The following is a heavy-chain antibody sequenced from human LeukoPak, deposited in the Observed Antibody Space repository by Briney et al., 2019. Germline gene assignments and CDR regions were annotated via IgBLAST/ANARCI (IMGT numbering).Heavy chain of an antibody. Sequence: SETLSLTCTVSGGSFSSSSDYWGWIRQPPGKGLEWIGSIYYSGSTYYNPSLKSRVTISVDTSKNQFSLKLSSVTAADTAVYYCAREWEYCTNGVCPAFDIWGQGTMVTVSS. J-gene: IGHJ3*02. CDR2: IYYSGST. CDR1: GGSFSSSSDY. D-gene: IGHD2-8*01. V-gene: IGHV4-39*07. CDR3: AREWEYCTNGVCPAFDI.